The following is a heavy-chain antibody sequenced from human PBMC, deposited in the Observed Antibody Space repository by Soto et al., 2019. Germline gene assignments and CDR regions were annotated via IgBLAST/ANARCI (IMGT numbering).Heavy chain of an antibody. Sequence: QTLSITCAISGDSVSSDSAACNLIRHAPSRGLEWLGRTYYRSKWYNDYAVSVKSRITINPDTCKNLLSLQLNSVTPEDTAVYYCTRTMAVAVWFYPWGQGTLGTVS. CDR2: TYYRSKWYN. J-gene: IGHJ5*02. CDR3: TRTMAVAVWFYP. CDR1: GDSVSSDSAA. D-gene: IGHD6-19*01. V-gene: IGHV6-1*01.